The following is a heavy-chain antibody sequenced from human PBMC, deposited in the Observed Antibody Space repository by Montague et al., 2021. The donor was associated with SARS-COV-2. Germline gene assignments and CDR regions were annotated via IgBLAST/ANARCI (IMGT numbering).Heavy chain of an antibody. Sequence: SLRLSCAASGFPFSAYWMSWVRQASGKGLEWVANIKQDGSERYYVDSVKGRFTISRDNAKKSLYLQMNSLRAEDTAVYYCARDGLTTVTTYYFDHWGQGTLVTVSS. J-gene: IGHJ4*02. CDR1: GFPFSAYW. CDR3: ARDGLTTVTTYYFDH. CDR2: IKQDGSER. D-gene: IGHD4-17*01. V-gene: IGHV3-7*01.